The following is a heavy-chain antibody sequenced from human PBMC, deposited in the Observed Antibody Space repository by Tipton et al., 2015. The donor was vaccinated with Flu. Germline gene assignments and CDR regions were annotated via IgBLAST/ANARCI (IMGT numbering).Heavy chain of an antibody. D-gene: IGHD6-19*01. Sequence: GLVKPSETLSLTCTVSTDSLTNYYWSWIRQPAGKGLEWIGRIYVSGSTTYNPSLNSRVTMSIDTSKNQFSLKLSSVTAADTAVYYCARGPEQWLVNPHYFDYWGQGTLVTVSS. CDR3: ARGPEQWLVNPHYFDY. V-gene: IGHV4-4*07. CDR1: TDSLTNYY. J-gene: IGHJ4*02. CDR2: IYVSGST.